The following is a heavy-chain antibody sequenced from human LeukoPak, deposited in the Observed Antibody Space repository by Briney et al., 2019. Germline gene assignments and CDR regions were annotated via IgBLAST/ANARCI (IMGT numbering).Heavy chain of an antibody. Sequence: PGGSLRLSCAASGFTFSSYAMSWVRQAPGKGLEWVSAISGSGGSTYYADSVKGRFTISRDNSKNTLYLQMNSLRAEDTAVYYCAKDRDQGLDPSPPDYGARGTLVTVPS. V-gene: IGHV3-23*01. CDR3: AKDRDQGLDPSPPDY. D-gene: IGHD3/OR15-3a*01. CDR2: ISGSGGST. J-gene: IGHJ4*02. CDR1: GFTFSSYA.